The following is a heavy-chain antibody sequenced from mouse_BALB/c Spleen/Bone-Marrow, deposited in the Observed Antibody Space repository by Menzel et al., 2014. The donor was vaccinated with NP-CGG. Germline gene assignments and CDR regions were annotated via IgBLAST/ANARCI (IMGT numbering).Heavy chain of an antibody. CDR2: INPYNGGT. V-gene: IGHV1-18*01. CDR1: GYSFTGYT. D-gene: IGHD1-1*01. Sequence: EVQLQQSGPELVKPGAPMKISCKASGYSFTGYTMNWVKQSHGKNLEWIGLINPYNGGTSYNQKFKGKATLTVDKSSSKAYMELLSLTSEDSAVYYCARGITTVVPYAMDYWGQGTSVTVSS. CDR3: ARGITTVVPYAMDY. J-gene: IGHJ4*01.